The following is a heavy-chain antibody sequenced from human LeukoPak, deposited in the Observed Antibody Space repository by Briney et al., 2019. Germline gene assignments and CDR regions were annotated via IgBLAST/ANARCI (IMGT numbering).Heavy chain of an antibody. CDR3: AKAGYSYGYNWFDP. CDR2: IYSGGST. D-gene: IGHD5-18*01. Sequence: GSLRLSCAASGFTVSSNYMSWVRQAPGKGLEWVSVIYSGGSTYYADSVKGRFTISRDNSKNTLYLQMNSLRAEDTAVYYCAKAGYSYGYNWFDPWGQGTLVTVSS. J-gene: IGHJ5*02. V-gene: IGHV3-66*02. CDR1: GFTVSSNY.